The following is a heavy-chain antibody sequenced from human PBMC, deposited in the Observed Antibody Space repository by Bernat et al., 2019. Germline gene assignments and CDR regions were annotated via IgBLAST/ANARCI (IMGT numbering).Heavy chain of an antibody. Sequence: QVQLVQSGAGVKKPGVSMKLSCETSGYTFSTYAMHWVRQAPGQTLEWMGWINAANGDTNYSQKFQGRVTITRDTSASTVYLDLRSLKSEDTAVYYCARFLTASPPDYWGQGVLVTVSS. CDR2: INAANGDT. CDR1: GYTFSTYA. J-gene: IGHJ4*02. D-gene: IGHD3-9*01. V-gene: IGHV1-3*01. CDR3: ARFLTASPPDY.